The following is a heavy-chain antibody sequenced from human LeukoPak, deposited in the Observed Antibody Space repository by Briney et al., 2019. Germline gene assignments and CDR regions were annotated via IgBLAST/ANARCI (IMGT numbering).Heavy chain of an antibody. V-gene: IGHV1-2*02. Sequence: ASVKVSCKASGYTFTGYYMHWVRQAPGQGLEWMGWINPNSGGTNYAQKFQGRVTMTRDTSISTAYVELSRLRSDDTAVYYCARAATPKNLPSYYYDSSGYYDIDYWGQGTLVTVSS. CDR3: ARAATPKNLPSYYYDSSGYYDIDY. J-gene: IGHJ4*02. CDR2: INPNSGGT. CDR1: GYTFTGYY. D-gene: IGHD3-22*01.